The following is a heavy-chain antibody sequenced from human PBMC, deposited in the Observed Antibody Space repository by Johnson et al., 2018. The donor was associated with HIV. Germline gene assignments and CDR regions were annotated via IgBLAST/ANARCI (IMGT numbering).Heavy chain of an antibody. V-gene: IGHV3-73*02. Sequence: VRLVESGGGLFQPGGSLKLACAASGFTFSGSPLNWVRQASGKGLEWVGHIRSKGNNYATAYTASVKGRFTISRDDSQNTAYMQMNRLKTEDTAVYYCTKLVGYCSGGGCYTPGDIWGQGTMVTVSS. J-gene: IGHJ3*02. D-gene: IGHD2-15*01. CDR3: TKLVGYCSGGGCYTPGDI. CDR2: IRSKGNNYAT. CDR1: GFTFSGSP.